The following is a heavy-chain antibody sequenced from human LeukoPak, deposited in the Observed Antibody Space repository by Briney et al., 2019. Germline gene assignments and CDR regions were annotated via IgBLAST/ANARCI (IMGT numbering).Heavy chain of an antibody. V-gene: IGHV1-8*01. CDR2: MNPNSGNT. CDR1: GYTFTNYD. CDR3: ARAHFWSGYDRNDY. Sequence: GASVKVSCKASGYTFTNYDTNWVRQATGQGLEWMGWMNPNSGNTGYAQKFQGRVTMTRNTSISTAYMELSSLRSEDTAVYYCARAHFWSGYDRNDYWGQGTLVTVSS. J-gene: IGHJ4*02. D-gene: IGHD3-3*01.